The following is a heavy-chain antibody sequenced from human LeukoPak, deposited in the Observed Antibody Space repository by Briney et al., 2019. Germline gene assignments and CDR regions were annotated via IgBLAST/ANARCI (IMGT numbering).Heavy chain of an antibody. V-gene: IGHV3-23*01. D-gene: IGHD3-10*01. Sequence: GGSLRLSCAASGFTFSSSAMSWVRQAPGKGLEWVSAFSGNGGGTYYADSVKGRFTISRDNSRNTLYLQMNSLRAEDTAVYYCAKVSSALRSRLLWVGEFSVDYWGQGTLVSVSS. CDR3: AKVSSALRSRLLWVGEFSVDY. CDR2: FSGNGGGT. J-gene: IGHJ4*02. CDR1: GFTFSSSA.